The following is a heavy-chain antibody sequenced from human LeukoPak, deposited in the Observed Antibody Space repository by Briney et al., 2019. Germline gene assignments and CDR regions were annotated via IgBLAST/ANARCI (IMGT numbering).Heavy chain of an antibody. D-gene: IGHD4-17*01. CDR1: GFTFRSYW. CDR2: IKQDGSEK. V-gene: IGHV3-7*01. J-gene: IGHJ5*02. CDR3: AREKTTVTTPWFDP. Sequence: GGSLRLSCAASGFTFRSYWMSWVRQARGKGLEWVANIKQDGSEKYYVDSVKGRFTISRDNAKNSLYLQMNSLRAEDTAVYYCAREKTTVTTPWFDPWGQGTLVTVSS.